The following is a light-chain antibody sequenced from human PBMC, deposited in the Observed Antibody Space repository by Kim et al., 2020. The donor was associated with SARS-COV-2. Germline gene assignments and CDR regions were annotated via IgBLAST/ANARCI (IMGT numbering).Light chain of an antibody. V-gene: IGKV1-17*01. CDR3: LQHNTYPIT. CDR1: QDIRND. Sequence: ADVGERGTITGRASQDIRNDLGWYQQNQGRAPKRLIYGASSLQSGVPSRFSGSGSGTEFTLTISSLQPEDFATYFCLQHNTYPITFGQGTRLEIK. CDR2: GAS. J-gene: IGKJ5*01.